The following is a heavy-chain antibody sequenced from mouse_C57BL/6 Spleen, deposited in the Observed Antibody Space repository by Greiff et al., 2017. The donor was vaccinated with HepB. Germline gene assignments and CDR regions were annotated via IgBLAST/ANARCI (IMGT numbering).Heavy chain of an antibody. Sequence: QVQLQQPGAELVMPGASVKLSCKASGYTFTSYWMHWVKQRPGQGLEWIGEIDPSDSYTNYNQKFKGKSTLTVDKSSSTAYMQLSSLTSEDSAVYYCARWGTAVLGEYYFDYWGQGTSLTVSS. D-gene: IGHD1-1*01. CDR2: IDPSDSYT. J-gene: IGHJ2*02. CDR1: GYTFTSYW. CDR3: ARWGTAVLGEYYFDY. V-gene: IGHV1-69*01.